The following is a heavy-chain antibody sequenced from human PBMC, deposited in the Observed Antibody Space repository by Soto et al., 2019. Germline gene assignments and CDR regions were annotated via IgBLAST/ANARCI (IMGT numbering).Heavy chain of an antibody. D-gene: IGHD6-13*01. CDR3: AGRRIAAAGTEAFDY. J-gene: IGHJ4*02. CDR2: IWYDGSNK. V-gene: IGHV3-33*01. Sequence: QVQLVESGGGVVQPGRSLRLSCAASGFTFSSYGMHWVRQAPGKGLEWVAVIWYDGSNKYYADSVKGRFTISRDNSKNTLYLQMNSLRAEDTAVYYCAGRRIAAAGTEAFDYWGQGTLVTVSS. CDR1: GFTFSSYG.